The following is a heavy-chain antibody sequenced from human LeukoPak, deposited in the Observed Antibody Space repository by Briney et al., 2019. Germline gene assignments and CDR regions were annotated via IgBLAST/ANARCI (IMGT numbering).Heavy chain of an antibody. Sequence: PGGSLRLSCVVSGFSFGSEAMSWVRQAPGRGLEWVSSISHGGGTTYYADSVKGRFTISRDNSENTLYVGMNSLRAEDTAIYYCAKSRSGSANWALRIFDNWGQGTLVSVSS. J-gene: IGHJ4*02. CDR2: ISHGGGTT. D-gene: IGHD3-10*01. CDR1: GFSFGSEA. V-gene: IGHV3-23*01. CDR3: AKSRSGSANWALRIFDN.